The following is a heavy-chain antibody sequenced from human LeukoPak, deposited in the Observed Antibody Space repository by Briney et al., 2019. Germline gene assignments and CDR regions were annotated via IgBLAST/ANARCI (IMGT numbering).Heavy chain of an antibody. CDR1: GGTFSSYA. CDR2: IIPIFGTA. CDR3: ARGIWSSHSVGYYFDF. D-gene: IGHD5/OR15-5a*01. J-gene: IGHJ4*02. V-gene: IGHV1-69*06. Sequence: SVKVSCKASGGTFSSYAISWVRQAPGQGLEWMGGIIPIFGTANYAQKFQGRVTITADKSTNTVYMELSSLRSEDMAVYYCARGIWSSHSVGYYFDFWGQGTLVTVSS.